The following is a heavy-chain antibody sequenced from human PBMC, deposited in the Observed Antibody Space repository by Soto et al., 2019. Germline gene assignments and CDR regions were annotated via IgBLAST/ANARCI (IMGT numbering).Heavy chain of an antibody. Sequence: SETLSLTCAVYGGSFSGYYWSWIRQPPGKGLEWIGEINHSGSTNYNPSLKSRVTISVDTSKSQFSLKLSSVTAADTAVYYCARGRHIVVVTAIYFDYWGQGTLVTVSS. CDR1: GGSFSGYY. J-gene: IGHJ4*02. D-gene: IGHD2-21*02. V-gene: IGHV4-34*01. CDR3: ARGRHIVVVTAIYFDY. CDR2: INHSGST.